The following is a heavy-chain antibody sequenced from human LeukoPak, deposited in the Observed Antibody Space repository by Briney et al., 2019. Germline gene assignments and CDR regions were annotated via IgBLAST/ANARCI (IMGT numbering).Heavy chain of an antibody. CDR3: AKGYIQLWWFDY. CDR2: ISGSGDGA. J-gene: IGHJ4*02. D-gene: IGHD2-21*01. Sequence: PGGSLRLSCVTSGFTFNNYVMGWVRQAPGKGLQWVSLISGSGDGAHYADSVKGRFTISRDNSKNTVYLQMTNLRAEDTAVYYCAKGYIQLWWFDYWGQGTLVTVSS. V-gene: IGHV3-23*01. CDR1: GFTFNNYV.